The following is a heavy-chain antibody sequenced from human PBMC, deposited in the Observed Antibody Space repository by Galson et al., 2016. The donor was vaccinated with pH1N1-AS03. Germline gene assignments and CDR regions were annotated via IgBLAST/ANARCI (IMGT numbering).Heavy chain of an antibody. V-gene: IGHV3-30*02. CDR3: VKEDGLGGQRDY. CDR2: IQHDESYK. D-gene: IGHD2-15*01. J-gene: IGHJ4*02. CDR1: GFTFPGYG. Sequence: SLRLSCAPSGFTFPGYGMHWVRQAPGKGLEWVAFIQHDESYKNYAGSVRGRFTISRDISRSTLFLQMNSLRIDDTAVYFCVKEDGLGGQRDYWGRGTLVTVSS.